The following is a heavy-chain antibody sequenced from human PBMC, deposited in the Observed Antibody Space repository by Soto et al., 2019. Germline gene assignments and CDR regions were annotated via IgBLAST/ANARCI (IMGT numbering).Heavy chain of an antibody. V-gene: IGHV3-30*18. J-gene: IGHJ4*02. CDR3: AKEGSSGYYSVDY. Sequence: QVQLVESGGGVVQPGRSLRLSCAASGFTFSSYGMHWVRQAPGKGLEWVAVISYDGSNKYYADSVKGRFTISRDNSKNTLDLQMNSLRAEDTAVYYCAKEGSSGYYSVDYWGQGTLVTVSS. D-gene: IGHD3-22*01. CDR2: ISYDGSNK. CDR1: GFTFSSYG.